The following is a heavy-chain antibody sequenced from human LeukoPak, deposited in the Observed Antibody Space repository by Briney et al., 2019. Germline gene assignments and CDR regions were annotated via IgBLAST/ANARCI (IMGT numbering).Heavy chain of an antibody. CDR1: GGSISSSTHY. CDR3: ARQHYCSTTSCIASGFDP. J-gene: IGHJ5*02. Sequence: SETLSLTCTVSGGSISSSTHYWGWIRQPPGKGLEWMGSIHYSGSTYYNPSLKSRVTISVDMSKNQFSLKLSSVTAADTAVYYCARQHYCSTTSCIASGFDPWGQGTLVTVSS. CDR2: IHYSGST. D-gene: IGHD2-2*01. V-gene: IGHV4-39*01.